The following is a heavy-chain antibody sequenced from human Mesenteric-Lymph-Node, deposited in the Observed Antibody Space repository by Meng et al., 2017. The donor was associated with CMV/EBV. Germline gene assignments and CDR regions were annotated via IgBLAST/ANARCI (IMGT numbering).Heavy chain of an antibody. CDR1: GFTFSSYW. CDR2: IKQDGSEK. Sequence: GESLKISCAASGFTFSSYWMSWVRQAPGKGLEWVANIKQDGSEKYYVDSVKGRFTISRDNAQNSLFLQMNSLRAEDTAVYYCARDLTYYDYWTGYLGPDYWGQGTLVTVSS. V-gene: IGHV3-7*01. D-gene: IGHD3-3*01. CDR3: ARDLTYYDYWTGYLGPDY. J-gene: IGHJ4*02.